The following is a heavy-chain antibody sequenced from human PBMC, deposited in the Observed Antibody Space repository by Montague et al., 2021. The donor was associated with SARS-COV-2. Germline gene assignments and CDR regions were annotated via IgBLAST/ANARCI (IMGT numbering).Heavy chain of an antibody. V-gene: IGHV4-39*07. Sequence: LVKPTQTLTLTCTFSGFSLSTSGMCVSWIRQPPGKGLEWIGXXXYXXXTYXNPSLKSRVTISVDTSKNQFSLKLSSVTAADTAVYYCARVGRQQLVRLSGMDVWGQGTTVTVSS. J-gene: IGHJ6*02. CDR1: GFSLSTSGMC. D-gene: IGHD6-13*01. CDR3: ARVGRQQLVRLSGMDV. CDR2: XXYXXXT.